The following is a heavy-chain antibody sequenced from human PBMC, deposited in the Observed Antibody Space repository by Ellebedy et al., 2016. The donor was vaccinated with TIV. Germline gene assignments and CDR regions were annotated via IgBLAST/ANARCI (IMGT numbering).Heavy chain of an antibody. V-gene: IGHV3-15*07. CDR3: IWDGEIYYTMNV. CDR1: GLKFSDAW. J-gene: IGHJ6*02. CDR2: MKSYGSGGTI. Sequence: GGSLRLSXAVSGLKFSDAWMNWVRQASGKGLEWVGRMKSYGSGGTIDYAAPVKGRFTISRDDSKNTLFLQMNSLKIEDTGVYYCIWDGEIYYTMNVWGQGATVTVSS. D-gene: IGHD3-10*01.